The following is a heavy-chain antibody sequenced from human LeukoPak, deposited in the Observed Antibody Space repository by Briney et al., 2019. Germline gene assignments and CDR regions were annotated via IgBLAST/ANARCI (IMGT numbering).Heavy chain of an antibody. Sequence: SETLSLTCTVSGGSISSYYWSWIRQPAGKGLGWIGRIYTSGSTNYNPSLKSRVTMSVDTSKNQFSLKLSSVTAADTAVYYCARDARYGDLDYWGQGTLVTVSS. CDR1: GGSISSYY. D-gene: IGHD4-17*01. CDR3: ARDARYGDLDY. CDR2: IYTSGST. J-gene: IGHJ4*02. V-gene: IGHV4-4*07.